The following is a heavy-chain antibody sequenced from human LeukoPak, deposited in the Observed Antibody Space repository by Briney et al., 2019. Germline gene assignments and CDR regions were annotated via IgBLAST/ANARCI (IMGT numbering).Heavy chain of an antibody. V-gene: IGHV4-39*07. CDR2: IYYSGST. CDR3: ARGGYYGSGNDFRFDP. D-gene: IGHD3-10*01. Sequence: SETLSLTCTVSGGSISSSSYYWGWIRQPPGKGLEWIGSIYYSGSTYYNPSLKSRVTISVDPSKNQFSLKLSSVTAADTAVYYCARGGYYGSGNDFRFDPWGQGTLVTVSP. CDR1: GGSISSSSYY. J-gene: IGHJ5*02.